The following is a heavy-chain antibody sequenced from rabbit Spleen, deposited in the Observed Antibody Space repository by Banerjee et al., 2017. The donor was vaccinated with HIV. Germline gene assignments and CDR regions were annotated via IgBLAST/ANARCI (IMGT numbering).Heavy chain of an antibody. J-gene: IGHJ2*01. CDR3: ARNYVNAFDP. Sequence: QEQLEESGGGLVKPGGSLTLTCTASGFSFSSNWICWVRQAPGKGLEWIACIDTNDGDTDYANWPKGRFTISKTSSTTVTLQMTSLTAADTATYFCARNYVNAFDPWGPGTLVTVS. D-gene: IGHD1-1*01. CDR1: GFSFSSNW. V-gene: IGHV1S45*01. CDR2: IDTNDGDT.